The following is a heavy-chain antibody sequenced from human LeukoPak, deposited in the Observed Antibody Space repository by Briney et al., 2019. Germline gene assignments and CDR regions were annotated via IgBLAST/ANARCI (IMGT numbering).Heavy chain of an antibody. Sequence: PSETLSLTCTVSGGSISSYYWSWIRQPPGKGLEWIGYIYYSGGTNYNPSLKSRVTISVDTSKNQFSLKLSSVTAADTAVYYCTRTGSMVRGVISNWFDPWGQGTLVTVSS. V-gene: IGHV4-59*01. CDR1: GGSISSYY. CDR3: TRTGSMVRGVISNWFDP. D-gene: IGHD3-10*01. CDR2: IYYSGGT. J-gene: IGHJ5*02.